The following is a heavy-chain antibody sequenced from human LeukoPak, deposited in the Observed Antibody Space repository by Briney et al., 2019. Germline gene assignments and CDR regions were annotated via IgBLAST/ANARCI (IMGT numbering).Heavy chain of an antibody. Sequence: GGSLRLSCAASGFTFSSYAMSWVRQAPGKGLEWVSAISGSGGGTYYADSVKGRLTISRDNSKNTLYLQMNSLRVEDTAVYFCARGLRNAYNYIDSWGQGTLVTVSS. V-gene: IGHV3-23*01. J-gene: IGHJ4*02. CDR3: ARGLRNAYNYIDS. CDR2: ISGSGGGT. CDR1: GFTFSSYA. D-gene: IGHD5-24*01.